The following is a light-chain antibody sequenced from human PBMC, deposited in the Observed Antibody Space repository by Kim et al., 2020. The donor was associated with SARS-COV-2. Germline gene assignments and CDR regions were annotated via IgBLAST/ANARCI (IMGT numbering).Light chain of an antibody. CDR1: SSNIGAGYD. CDR2: GNS. CDR3: QSYDSSLSGSRV. J-gene: IGLJ3*02. V-gene: IGLV1-40*01. Sequence: VTISCTGSSSNIGAGYDVHWYPQLPGTAPKLLIYGNSNRPSGVPDRFSGSKSGTSASLAITGLQAEDEADYYCQSYDSSLSGSRVFGGGTQLTVL.